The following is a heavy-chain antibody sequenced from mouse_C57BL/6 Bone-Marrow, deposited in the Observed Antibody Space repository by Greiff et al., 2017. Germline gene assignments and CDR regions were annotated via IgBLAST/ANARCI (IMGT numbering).Heavy chain of an antibody. CDR2: IYPGDGDT. V-gene: IGHV1-82*01. J-gene: IGHJ3*01. D-gene: IGHD1-1*01. Sequence: VQLQQSGPELVKPGASVKISCKASGYAFSSSWMNWVKQRPGKGLEWIGRIYPGDGDTNYNGKFKGKATLTADKSSSTAYMQLSSLTSEDSAVYFCARGGTTVVGAYWGQGTLVTVSA. CDR3: ARGGTTVVGAY. CDR1: GYAFSSSW.